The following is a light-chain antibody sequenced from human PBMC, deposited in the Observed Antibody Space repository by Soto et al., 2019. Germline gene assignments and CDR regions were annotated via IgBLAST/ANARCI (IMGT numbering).Light chain of an antibody. J-gene: IGKJ4*01. CDR3: QQRSNWPPLT. CDR2: RAS. Sequence: EIVLTQSHGTLSLSPGESATLSCRASQSGSSNYLAWYQQKPGQAPKVLIYRASNRATGIPARFSSSGAGTDFTLTISSLEPEDFAVYYGQQRSNWPPLTFGGGTKVDIK. V-gene: IGKV3-11*01. CDR1: QSGSSNY.